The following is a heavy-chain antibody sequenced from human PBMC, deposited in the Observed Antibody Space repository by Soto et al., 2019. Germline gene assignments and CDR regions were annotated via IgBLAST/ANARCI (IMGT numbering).Heavy chain of an antibody. CDR2: IYPDDSDA. D-gene: IGHD2-15*01. J-gene: IGHJ4*02. CDR1: GDRYAKFC. Sequence: KGSGDRYAKFCRGLVRPITGNGLEWMGLIYPDDSDARYSPSFQGQVTISADKSINTVYQQWSGLKASDTAIYFCARQDIVTNPLWRVDFDIRGQGALVNVSS. V-gene: IGHV5-51*01. CDR3: ARQDIVTNPLWRVDFDI.